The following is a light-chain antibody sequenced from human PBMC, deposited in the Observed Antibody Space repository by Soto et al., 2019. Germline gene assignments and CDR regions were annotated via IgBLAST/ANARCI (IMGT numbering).Light chain of an antibody. CDR3: QQYGTYKT. CDR1: QSVSSSY. CDR2: GAS. V-gene: IGKV3-20*01. J-gene: IGKJ1*01. Sequence: EVVLTQYPGTLSLSQGERATLSCRASQSVSSSYLAWYQQKPGQAPRLLISGASSRAAGIPDRFSGSGSGTDFTLTISRLEPEDFAVYYCQQYGTYKTFGEGTKVELK.